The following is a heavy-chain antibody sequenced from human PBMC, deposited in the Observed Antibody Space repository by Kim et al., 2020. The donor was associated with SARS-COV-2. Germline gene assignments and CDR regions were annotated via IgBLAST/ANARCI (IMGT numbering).Heavy chain of an antibody. D-gene: IGHD6-19*01. CDR1: GFTFSDYY. CDR2: ISSSSSYT. CDR3: ARDKRGTVDGTSDYYYGMDV. Sequence: GGSLRLSCAASGFTFSDYYMSWIRQAPGKGLEWVSYISSSSSYTNYADSVKGRFTISRDNAKNSLYLQMNSLRAEDTAVYYCARDKRGTVDGTSDYYYGMDVWGQGTTVTVSS. V-gene: IGHV3-11*05. J-gene: IGHJ6*02.